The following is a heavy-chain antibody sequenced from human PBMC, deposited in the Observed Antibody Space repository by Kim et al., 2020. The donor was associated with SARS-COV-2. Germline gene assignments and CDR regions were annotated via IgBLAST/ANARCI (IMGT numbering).Heavy chain of an antibody. CDR3: ARDRRGYSGYDPIDY. J-gene: IGHJ4*02. V-gene: IGHV3-21*01. Sequence: DSVKGRFTSSGDNAKNSLYLQMNSLRAEDTAVYYCARDRRGYSGYDPIDYWGQGTLVTVSS. D-gene: IGHD5-12*01.